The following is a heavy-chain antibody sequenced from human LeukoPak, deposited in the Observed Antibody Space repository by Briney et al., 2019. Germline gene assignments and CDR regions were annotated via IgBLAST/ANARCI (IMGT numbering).Heavy chain of an antibody. CDR3: ARHVDCSSTSCYAFDI. V-gene: IGHV4-39*01. CDR2: IYYSGST. J-gene: IGHJ3*02. CDR1: GGSISSSSYY. D-gene: IGHD2-2*01. Sequence: PSETLSLTCTVSGGSISSSSYYWGWIRQPPGKGLEWIGSIYYSGSTYYNPSLKSRVTISVDTSKNQFSLKLSSVTAADTAVYYCARHVDCSSTSCYAFDIWGQGTMVTVSS.